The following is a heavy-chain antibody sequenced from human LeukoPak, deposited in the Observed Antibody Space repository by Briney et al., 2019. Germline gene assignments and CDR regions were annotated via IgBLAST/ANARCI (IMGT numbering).Heavy chain of an antibody. Sequence: GGSLRLSCAASSLTFRIYCMHWARHAPGRGRVGVSRIITDGSSTSYGHSVKGRFTISRDNVKNTLYMQMNSLKAKETAVYYCAREPVLYCSSTSCFNWFDPWCQGNVVTVTA. D-gene: IGHD2-2*01. J-gene: IGHJ5*02. CDR1: SLTFRIYC. CDR3: AREPVLYCSSTSCFNWFDP. CDR2: IITDGSST. V-gene: IGHV3-74*01.